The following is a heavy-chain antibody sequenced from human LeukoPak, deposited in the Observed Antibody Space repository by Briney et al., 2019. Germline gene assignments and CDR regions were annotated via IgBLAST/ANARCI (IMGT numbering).Heavy chain of an antibody. J-gene: IGHJ4*02. Sequence: ASVKVSCKASGYTFTSYGISWVRQAPGQGLEWMGWISAYNGNTNYAQKLQGRVTMTTDTSTSTAYMELRRLRSDDTAVYYCARDGDSSGYPGRDYWGQGTLVTVSS. CDR1: GYTFTSYG. D-gene: IGHD3-22*01. CDR3: ARDGDSSGYPGRDY. V-gene: IGHV1-18*01. CDR2: ISAYNGNT.